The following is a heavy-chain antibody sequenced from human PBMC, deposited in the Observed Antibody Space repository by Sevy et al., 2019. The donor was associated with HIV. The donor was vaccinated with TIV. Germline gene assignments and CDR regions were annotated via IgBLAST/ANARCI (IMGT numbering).Heavy chain of an antibody. CDR3: ARGAYGSGSLVYFDY. V-gene: IGHV3-48*01. Sequence: GGSLRLSCAASGFTFSSYSMNWVRQAPGKGLEWVSYISSSSTIYYADSVKGRFTISRDNAKNSLYLQMNSLRAEDTAVYYCARGAYGSGSLVYFDYWGQGTLVTVSS. CDR1: GFTFSSYS. J-gene: IGHJ4*02. CDR2: ISSSSTI. D-gene: IGHD3-10*01.